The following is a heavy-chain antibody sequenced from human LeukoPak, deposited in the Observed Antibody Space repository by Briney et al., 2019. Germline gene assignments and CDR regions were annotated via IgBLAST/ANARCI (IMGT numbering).Heavy chain of an antibody. Sequence: ASVKVSCKASGYTFTGYYMHWVRRASGQGLEGMGWINPNSGGTNYAQKLQGRVTMTRDTSISTAYMELSRMRSDDTAVYYCAREGGLYCSSTSCYRYYFDYWGQGTLVTVSS. D-gene: IGHD2-2*02. CDR2: INPNSGGT. V-gene: IGHV1-2*02. J-gene: IGHJ4*02. CDR3: AREGGLYCSSTSCYRYYFDY. CDR1: GYTFTGYY.